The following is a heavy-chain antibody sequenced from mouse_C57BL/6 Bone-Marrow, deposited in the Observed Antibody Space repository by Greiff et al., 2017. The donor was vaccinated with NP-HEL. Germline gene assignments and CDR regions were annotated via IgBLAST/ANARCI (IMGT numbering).Heavy chain of an antibody. CDR2: IDPENGDT. CDR3: SYGNYVDYAMDY. D-gene: IGHD2-1*01. J-gene: IGHJ4*01. Sequence: VQLQQSGAELVRPGASVKLSCTASGFNIKDDYMHWVKQRPEQGLEWIGWIDPENGDTEYASKFQGKATITAETSSNTAYLQLSSLTSEDTAVYYCSYGNYVDYAMDYWGQGTSVTVSS. CDR1: GFNIKDDY. V-gene: IGHV14-4*01.